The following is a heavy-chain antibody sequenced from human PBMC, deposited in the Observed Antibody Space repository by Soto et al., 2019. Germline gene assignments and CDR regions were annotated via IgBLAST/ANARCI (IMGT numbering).Heavy chain of an antibody. V-gene: IGHV1-69*13. CDR2: IIPIFGTA. J-gene: IGHJ6*02. CDR3: ARDYGVINGMDV. Sequence: GASVKVSCKASGGTFSSYAISWVRQAPGQGLEWMGGIIPIFGTANYAQKFQGRVTITADESTSTAYVELSSLRSEDTAVYYCARDYGVINGMDVWGQGTTVTVSS. D-gene: IGHD3-3*01. CDR1: GGTFSSYA.